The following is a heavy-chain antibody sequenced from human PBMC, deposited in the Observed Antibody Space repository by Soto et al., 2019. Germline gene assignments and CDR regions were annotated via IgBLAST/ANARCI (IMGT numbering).Heavy chain of an antibody. V-gene: IGHV4-34*01. J-gene: IGHJ4*02. CDR1: GGSFSGYY. D-gene: IGHD2-2*03. CDR3: ARGGGYYSRTSCRKTTVTPF. Sequence: QVQLQQWGAGLLKPSETLSLTCAVYGGSFSGYYWSWIRQPPGKGLEWIGEINHSGSTNYNPSLKSRVTISVHTSKNQFSLKLSSVTAAETAVYYCARGGGYYSRTSCRKTTVTPFWGQGTLVTVSS. CDR2: INHSGST.